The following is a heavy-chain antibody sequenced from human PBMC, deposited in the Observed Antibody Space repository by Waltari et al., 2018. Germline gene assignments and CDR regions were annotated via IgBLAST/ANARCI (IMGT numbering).Heavy chain of an antibody. CDR3: AKDLALYYYDSSGPNYYFDY. CDR1: GFTFSSYA. CDR2: ISGSGGST. D-gene: IGHD3-22*01. Sequence: EVQLLGSGGGLVQPGGSLRLSCAASGFTFSSYAMSWVRQAPGKGLGWVSAISGSGGSTYYADSVKGRFTISRDNSKNTLYLQMNSLRAEDTAVYYCAKDLALYYYDSSGPNYYFDYWGQGTLVTVSS. V-gene: IGHV3-23*01. J-gene: IGHJ4*02.